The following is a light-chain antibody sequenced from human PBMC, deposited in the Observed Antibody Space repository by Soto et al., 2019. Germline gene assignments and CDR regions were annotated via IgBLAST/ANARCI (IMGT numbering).Light chain of an antibody. CDR3: QQYQSWPLT. J-gene: IGKJ4*01. Sequence: EIVMTQSPATLSLSPGERATLSCRASQSVYSNLAWYQQKPGQTPRLLIYESSTRATGIPARFSGGGSGTECTLTISSLQSEDFADYFCQQYQSWPLTFGGGTKVEIK. V-gene: IGKV3-15*01. CDR1: QSVYSN. CDR2: ESS.